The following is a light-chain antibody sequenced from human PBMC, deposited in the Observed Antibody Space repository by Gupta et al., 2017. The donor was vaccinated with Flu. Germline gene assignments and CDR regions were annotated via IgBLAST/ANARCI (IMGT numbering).Light chain of an antibody. CDR1: QSLLHASGYNC. CDR2: LAS. V-gene: IGKV2-28*01. CDR3: MQSLQPPPT. Sequence: DLVLTQSQLSLPVTPGEPASISCRSSQSLLHASGYNCLDWYVQKPGQSPQLLISLASRRASGVPDRFSGSGSGTDFTLKISTVETEDVGTYYCMQSLQPPPTFGQGTKLEIK. J-gene: IGKJ2*01.